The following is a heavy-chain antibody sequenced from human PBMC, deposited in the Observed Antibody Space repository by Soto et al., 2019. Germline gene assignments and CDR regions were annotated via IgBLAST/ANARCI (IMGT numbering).Heavy chain of an antibody. J-gene: IGHJ6*02. CDR2: IIPILGTP. Sequence: QVHLVQSGAAVKKPGSSVKVSCKASGGTFSTHAISWVRQAPGQGLEWLGGIIPILGTPNYAQKVQGRVTVTADEYTSTAYMELSRLTSEDTAVYYCARAAFRSGYYGYYYGMDVWGQGTAVTVS. CDR3: ARAAFRSGYYGYYYGMDV. CDR1: GGTFSTHA. V-gene: IGHV1-69*01. D-gene: IGHD3-3*01.